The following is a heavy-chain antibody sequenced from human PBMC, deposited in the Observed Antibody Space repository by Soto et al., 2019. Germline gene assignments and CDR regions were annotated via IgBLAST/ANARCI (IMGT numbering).Heavy chain of an antibody. CDR2: MNPNSVNT. Sequence: QVQLWQSGAEVKKPGASVKVSCKASGYTFTSYDINWVRQATGQGLECMGWMNPNSVNTGYAQQFQGRVNMTKNTSISTAYMELRSLKSEDTDVYYCARGDNYYDRRGYYKYNWFAPWGQGTLVTVSS. J-gene: IGHJ5*02. CDR3: ARGDNYYDRRGYYKYNWFAP. D-gene: IGHD3-22*01. CDR1: GYTFTSYD. V-gene: IGHV1-8*01.